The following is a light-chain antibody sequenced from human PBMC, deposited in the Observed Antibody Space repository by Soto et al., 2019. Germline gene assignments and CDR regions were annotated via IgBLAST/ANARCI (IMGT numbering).Light chain of an antibody. V-gene: IGKV1-5*03. CDR2: KAS. J-gene: IGKJ1*01. CDR3: QHYNSYSEA. CDR1: QTISSW. Sequence: DIQMTQSPSTLSGSVGDRVTITCRASQTISSWLAWYQQKPGQAPKLLIYKASTLKSGVPSRFSGSGSGTEFTLTISSLKPDDFATYYCQHYNSYSEAFGQGTKVELK.